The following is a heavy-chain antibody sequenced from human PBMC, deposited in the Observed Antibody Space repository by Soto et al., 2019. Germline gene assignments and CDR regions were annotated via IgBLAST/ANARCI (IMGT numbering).Heavy chain of an antibody. V-gene: IGHV4-34*01. CDR2: INHSGST. Sequence: SSETLSLTCAVYGGSFSGYYWSWIRQPPGKGLEWIGEINHSGSTNYNPSLKSRVTISVDTSKNQFSLKLSSVTAADTAVYYCARHSSGWIFDYWGQGTLVTVSS. CDR3: ARHSSGWIFDY. D-gene: IGHD6-19*01. CDR1: GGSFSGYY. J-gene: IGHJ4*02.